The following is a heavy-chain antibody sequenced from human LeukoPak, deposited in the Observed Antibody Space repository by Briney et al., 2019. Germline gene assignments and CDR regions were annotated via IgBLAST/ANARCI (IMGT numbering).Heavy chain of an antibody. Sequence: PSETLSLTCAVYGGSFSGYYWSWIRQPPGKGLEWIGEINHSGSTNYNPSLKSRVTISVDTSKNQFSLKLSSVTAADTAVYYCARAGANGIEAAGSLRYWGQGTLVTVSS. CDR3: ARAGANGIEAAGSLRY. J-gene: IGHJ4*02. CDR2: INHSGST. V-gene: IGHV4-34*01. CDR1: GGSFSGYY. D-gene: IGHD6-13*01.